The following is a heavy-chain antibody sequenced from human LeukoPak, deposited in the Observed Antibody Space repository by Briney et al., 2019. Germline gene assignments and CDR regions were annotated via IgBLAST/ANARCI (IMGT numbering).Heavy chain of an antibody. Sequence: PSQTLSLTCTVSGGSISSGSYYWSWIRQPAGKGLEWIGRIYTSGSTNYNPSLKSRVTISVDTSKNQFSLKLSSVTAADTAVYYCARDRVMTTVITDAFDIWGQGTMVTVSS. CDR3: ARDRVMTTVITDAFDI. V-gene: IGHV4-61*02. CDR2: IYTSGST. D-gene: IGHD4-17*01. J-gene: IGHJ3*02. CDR1: GGSISSGSYY.